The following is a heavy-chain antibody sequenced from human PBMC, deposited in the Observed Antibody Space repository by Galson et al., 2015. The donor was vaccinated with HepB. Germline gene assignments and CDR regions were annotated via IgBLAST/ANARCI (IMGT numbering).Heavy chain of an antibody. D-gene: IGHD1-26*01. CDR2: IYPGDSDT. CDR1: GYSFTGYW. CDR3: VRDSGTYPGYYDF. V-gene: IGHV5-51*03. Sequence: QSGAEVKKPGESLKISCETSGYSFTGYWIGWVRQMPGKGLEWMGIIYPGDSDTRYSPSFQGQVTMSTDKSISTAYLHWSNLTASDTAIYYCVRDSGTYPGYYDFGGQGILVTVSS. J-gene: IGHJ4*02.